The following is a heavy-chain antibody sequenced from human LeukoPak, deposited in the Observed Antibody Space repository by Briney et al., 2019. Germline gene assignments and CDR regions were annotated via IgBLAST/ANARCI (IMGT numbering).Heavy chain of an antibody. D-gene: IGHD3-10*01. Sequence: GRSLRPSCAASGFTFDDYAMHWVRQAPGKGLEWVSGISWNSGSIGYADSVKGRFTICRDNAKNSLYLQMNSLRAEDTALYYCAKDMVRGVSYYGMDVWGQGTTVTVSS. V-gene: IGHV3-9*01. CDR2: ISWNSGSI. CDR3: AKDMVRGVSYYGMDV. CDR1: GFTFDDYA. J-gene: IGHJ6*02.